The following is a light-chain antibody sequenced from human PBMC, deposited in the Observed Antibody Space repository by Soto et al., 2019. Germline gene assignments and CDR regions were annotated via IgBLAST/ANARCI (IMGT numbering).Light chain of an antibody. CDR2: EVN. V-gene: IGLV2-8*01. CDR1: SSDIGYYDY. CDR3: SSHPGRNKYVL. J-gene: IGLJ2*01. Sequence: QSVLTQPPSASGSPGQSVTISCTGTSSDIGYYDYVSWYQHHPGKAPKLMIYEVNKRPSGVPDRFSASRSGNTASLTVSGLQAEDEATYYCSSHPGRNKYVLFGGGTKVTVL.